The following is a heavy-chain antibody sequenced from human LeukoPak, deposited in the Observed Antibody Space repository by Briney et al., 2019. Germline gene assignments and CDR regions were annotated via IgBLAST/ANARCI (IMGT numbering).Heavy chain of an antibody. J-gene: IGHJ5*02. Sequence: GGSLRLSCAASGFTFSSYAMSWVRQAPGKGLEWVSGISGSGGSTYYADSVKGRFTISRDNSKNTLYLQMNSLGAEDTAVYYCAKLYCSSSSCYNPWGQGTLVTVSS. V-gene: IGHV3-23*01. D-gene: IGHD2-2*02. CDR3: AKLYCSSSSCYNP. CDR1: GFTFSSYA. CDR2: ISGSGGST.